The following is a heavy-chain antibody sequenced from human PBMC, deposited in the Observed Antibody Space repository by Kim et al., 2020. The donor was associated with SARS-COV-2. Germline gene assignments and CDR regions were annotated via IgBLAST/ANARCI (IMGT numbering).Heavy chain of an antibody. D-gene: IGHD3-22*01. CDR3: AREDYYDSSGYYPLGY. Sequence: ASVKVSCKASGYTFTSYGISWVRQAPGQGLEWMGWISAYNGNTNYAQKRQGRVTMTTDTSTSTAYMELRSLRSDDTAVYYCAREDYYDSSGYYPLGYWGQGTLVTVSS. J-gene: IGHJ4*02. CDR1: GYTFTSYG. CDR2: ISAYNGNT. V-gene: IGHV1-18*01.